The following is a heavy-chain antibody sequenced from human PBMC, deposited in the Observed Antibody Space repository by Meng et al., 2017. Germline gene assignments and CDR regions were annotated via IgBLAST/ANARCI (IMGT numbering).Heavy chain of an antibody. J-gene: IGHJ4*02. D-gene: IGHD1-26*01. CDR1: GGSISSYY. Sequence: QVRLQESGPGLVKPSETLSLTCPVSGGSISSYYWSWIRQPPGKGLEWIGYIYYSGSTNYNPSLKSRVTISVDTSKNQFSLKLSSVTAADTAVYYCARDHSGSYPNWGQGTLVTVSS. V-gene: IGHV4-59*01. CDR2: IYYSGST. CDR3: ARDHSGSYPN.